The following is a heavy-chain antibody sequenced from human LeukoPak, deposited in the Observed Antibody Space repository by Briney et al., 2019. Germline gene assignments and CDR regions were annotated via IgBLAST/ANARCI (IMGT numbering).Heavy chain of an antibody. D-gene: IGHD1-20*01. CDR2: IYYSGRT. V-gene: IGHV4-39*01. CDR1: GDSISDNSYY. J-gene: IGHJ4*02. Sequence: SETLSLTCSVSGDSISDNSYYWGWIRQPPGKGLEWIGGIYYSGRTYYNPSLKSRVTISVDTSRNQFSLRLTSLTAADTAVYYCAGLTGTTWDYWGQGTLVTVSS. CDR3: AGLTGTTWDY.